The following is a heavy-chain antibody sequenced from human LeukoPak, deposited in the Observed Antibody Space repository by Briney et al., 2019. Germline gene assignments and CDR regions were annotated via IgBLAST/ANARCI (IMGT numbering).Heavy chain of an antibody. J-gene: IGHJ5*02. CDR2: IYSGGST. CDR3: ARGNHDSSGNWFDP. V-gene: IGHV3-66*02. D-gene: IGHD3-22*01. Sequence: GGSLRLSCAASGVTVSSNYMSWVRQAPGKGLEWVSVIYSGGSTYYADSVKGRFTISRDNSKNTLYLQMNSLRAEDTAVYYCARGNHDSSGNWFDPWGQGTLVTVSS. CDR1: GVTVSSNY.